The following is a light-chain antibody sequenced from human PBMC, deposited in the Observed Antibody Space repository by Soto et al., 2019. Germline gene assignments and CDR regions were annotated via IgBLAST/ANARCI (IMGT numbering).Light chain of an antibody. CDR1: KLEDKY. Sequence: SYELTQPPSVSVSPGQTASITCSGDKLEDKYACWYQQKPGQSPVLVIYQDSKRPSGIPERFSGSNSGNTATLTISGTQAMDEADYYCQAWDSSTGGVFGTGTKLTVL. V-gene: IGLV3-1*01. CDR3: QAWDSSTGGV. CDR2: QDS. J-gene: IGLJ1*01.